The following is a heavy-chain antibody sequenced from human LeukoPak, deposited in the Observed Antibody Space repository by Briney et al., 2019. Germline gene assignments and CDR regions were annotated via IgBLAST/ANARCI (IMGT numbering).Heavy chain of an antibody. CDR3: AKNYDSSGYHVGFDP. Sequence: GRSLRPSCAASGLTFSSSAIGWARDPPGKGMGWVSSIRGSGGTTVYAGSVKGRFTITRDNSKNTMYLQMSSLRTEDTAVYYCAKNYDSSGYHVGFDPWGQGTLVTVSS. V-gene: IGHV3-23*01. J-gene: IGHJ5*02. CDR1: GLTFSSSA. D-gene: IGHD3-22*01. CDR2: IRGSGGTT.